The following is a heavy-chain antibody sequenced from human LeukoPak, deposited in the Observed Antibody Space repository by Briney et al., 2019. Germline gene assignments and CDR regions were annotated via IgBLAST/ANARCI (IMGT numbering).Heavy chain of an antibody. CDR3: VRDTGSGWDFDY. CDR2: FSGSGGNT. Sequence: PGGSLRLSCAASGFTFSGFAMTWVRQAPGRGLEWVSAFSGSGGNTYYADSVKGRFTISRDNSKNSLYLQMSNLRTEDTALYYCVRDTGSGWDFDYWGQGTLVTVSS. J-gene: IGHJ4*02. D-gene: IGHD6-19*01. CDR1: GFTFSGFA. V-gene: IGHV3-23*01.